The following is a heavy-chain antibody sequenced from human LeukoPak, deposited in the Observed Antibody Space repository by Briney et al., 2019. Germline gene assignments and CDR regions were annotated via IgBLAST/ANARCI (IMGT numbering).Heavy chain of an antibody. Sequence: QSGGSLRLSCAASGFTFSSYWMSWVRQAPGKGLEWVANIKQDGSEKYYVDSVKGRFTISRDNAKNSLYLQMNSLRAEDTAVYYCARDFEAGIYYYYYYGMDVWGQGTTVTVSS. J-gene: IGHJ6*02. CDR3: ARDFEAGIYYYYYYGMDV. D-gene: IGHD1-1*01. CDR2: IKQDGSEK. CDR1: GFTFSSYW. V-gene: IGHV3-7*01.